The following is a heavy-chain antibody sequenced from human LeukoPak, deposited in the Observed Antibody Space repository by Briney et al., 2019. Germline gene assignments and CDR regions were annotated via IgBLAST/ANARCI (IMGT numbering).Heavy chain of an antibody. CDR1: GYTLTELS. Sequence: ASVKVSCKVSGYTLTELSMHWVRQAPGKGLEWMGGFDPEDGETIYAQKFQGRVTMTEDTSTDTAYMELSSLRSEDTAVYYCATQHLSLGTLIEVPFDYWGQGTLVTVSS. V-gene: IGHV1-24*01. CDR2: FDPEDGET. D-gene: IGHD3-16*01. J-gene: IGHJ4*02. CDR3: ATQHLSLGTLIEVPFDY.